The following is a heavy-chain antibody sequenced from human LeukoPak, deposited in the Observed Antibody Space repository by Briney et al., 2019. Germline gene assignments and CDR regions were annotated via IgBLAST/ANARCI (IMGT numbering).Heavy chain of an antibody. CDR1: GASISSGDFF. CDR2: IYYSGST. Sequence: SQTLSLTCTVSGASISSGDFFWSWIRQAPGQGLEWIGNIYYSGSTSSNPSLRSRTTLSVDTSKNEFSLRLRSVTAADTAVYYCARVGLDLRSSSVFDHWGQGTLVTVSS. J-gene: IGHJ4*02. D-gene: IGHD3-3*01. V-gene: IGHV4-30-4*08. CDR3: ARVGLDLRSSSVFDH.